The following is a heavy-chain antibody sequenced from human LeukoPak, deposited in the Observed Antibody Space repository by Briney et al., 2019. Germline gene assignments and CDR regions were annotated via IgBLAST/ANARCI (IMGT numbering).Heavy chain of an antibody. J-gene: IGHJ3*02. CDR1: GYTFTSYD. CDR3: ARVFSSGPFGALDI. V-gene: IGHV1-18*01. D-gene: IGHD6-19*01. CDR2: ISAYNGNT. Sequence: GASVKVSCKASGYTFTSYDINWVRQATGQGLEWMGWISAYNGNTNYAQRLQGRVTMTTDTSTSTAYMELRSLRSDDTAVYYCARVFSSGPFGALDIWGQGTMVTVSS.